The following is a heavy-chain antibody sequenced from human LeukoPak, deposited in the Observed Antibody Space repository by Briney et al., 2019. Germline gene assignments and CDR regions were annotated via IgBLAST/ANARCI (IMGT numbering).Heavy chain of an antibody. CDR1: GGSFSGYY. CDR3: ARDSGAYYYDSSGYNLEGMDV. Sequence: PSETLSLTCAVYGGSFSGYYWSWIRQHPGKGLEWIGYIYYSGSTYYNPSLKSRVTISVDTSKNQFSLKLSSVTAADTAVYYCARDSGAYYYDSSGYNLEGMDVWGQGTTVTVSS. V-gene: IGHV4-31*11. CDR2: IYYSGST. D-gene: IGHD3-22*01. J-gene: IGHJ6*02.